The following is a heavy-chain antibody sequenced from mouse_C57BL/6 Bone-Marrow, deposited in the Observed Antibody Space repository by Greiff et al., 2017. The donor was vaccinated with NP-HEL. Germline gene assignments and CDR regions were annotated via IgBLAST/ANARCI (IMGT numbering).Heavy chain of an antibody. J-gene: IGHJ1*03. D-gene: IGHD1-1*01. CDR3: ARDRAVVATYWYFDV. CDR1: GFTFSSYA. V-gene: IGHV5-4*01. CDR2: ISDGGSYT. Sequence: EVHLVESGGGLVKPGGSLKLSCAASGFTFSSYAMSWVRQTPEQRLEWVATISDGGSYTYYPDNVKGRFTISRDNAKNNLYLQMSHLKSEDTAMYYCARDRAVVATYWYFDVWGTGTTVTVSS.